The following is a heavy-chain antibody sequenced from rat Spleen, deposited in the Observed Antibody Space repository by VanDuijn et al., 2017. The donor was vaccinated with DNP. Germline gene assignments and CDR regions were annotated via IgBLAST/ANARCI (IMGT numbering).Heavy chain of an antibody. CDR2: INGAGDI. D-gene: IGHD5-1*01. CDR1: GYSITSNFR. Sequence: EVQLQESGPGLVKPSQSLSLTCSVTGYSITSNFRWSWIRKFPGNKLEWMGYINGAGDINYNPSLRSRISITRDTSKNQFFLQVNSVTTEDSATYYCAIQLGVFDYWGQGVMVIVSS. V-gene: IGHV3-3*01. CDR3: AIQLGVFDY. J-gene: IGHJ2*01.